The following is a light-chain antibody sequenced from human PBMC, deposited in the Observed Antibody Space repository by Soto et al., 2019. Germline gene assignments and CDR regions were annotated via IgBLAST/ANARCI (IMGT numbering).Light chain of an antibody. CDR2: DAS. V-gene: IGKV1-33*01. CDR1: QDISSY. J-gene: IGKJ4*01. Sequence: DIQMTQSPSSLSASVGDRVTITCQASQDISSYLNWYQRKPGKAPKLLIYDASTLETGVPSGFSGRGSGTDFTFTISSLQPEDIATYYCQQYDNLPRLTFGGWTKVEIK. CDR3: QQYDNLPRLT.